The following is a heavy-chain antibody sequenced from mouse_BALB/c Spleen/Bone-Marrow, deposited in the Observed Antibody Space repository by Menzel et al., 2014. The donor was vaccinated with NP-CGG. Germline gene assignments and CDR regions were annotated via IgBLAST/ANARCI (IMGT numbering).Heavy chain of an antibody. J-gene: IGHJ2*01. Sequence: EVHLVESGPSLVKPSQTLSLTCSVTGDSITSSYWNWIRKFPGNKLEYMGYISYSGNAYYNPSLKSRISLTRDTSKNQYYLQLNSVTTEDTATYVGARGNGYHCDDWGPGTTLTVSS. CDR1: GDSITSSY. CDR2: ISYSGNA. D-gene: IGHD1-2*01. V-gene: IGHV3-8*02. CDR3: ARGNGYHCDD.